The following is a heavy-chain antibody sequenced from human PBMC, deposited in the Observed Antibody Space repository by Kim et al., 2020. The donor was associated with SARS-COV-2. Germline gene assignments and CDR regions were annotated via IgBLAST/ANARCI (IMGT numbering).Heavy chain of an antibody. Sequence: RVRFTITRDNSKNTMYLQMNSLRAEDTAIYYCAKDRKITMLVGGVDSFDIWGQGTMVTVSS. J-gene: IGHJ3*02. CDR3: AKDRKITMLVGGVDSFDI. V-gene: IGHV3-23*01. D-gene: IGHD3-22*01.